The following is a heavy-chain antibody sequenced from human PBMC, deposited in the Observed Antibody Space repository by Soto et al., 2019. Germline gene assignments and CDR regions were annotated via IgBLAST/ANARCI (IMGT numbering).Heavy chain of an antibody. CDR2: ISAYSGNT. CDR3: AKDPVTTVPNCRYYYYGMDA. CDR1: GYTFTSYG. Sequence: GASVKVSCKASGYTFTSYGIRWVRQAPGQGLEWMGWISAYSGNTNYAQKLQGRVTMTTDTSTSTAYMELRSLTSDDTAVYYCAKDPVTTVPNCRYYYYGMDAWGQGTTVTVSS. D-gene: IGHD4-4*01. J-gene: IGHJ6*02. V-gene: IGHV1-18*04.